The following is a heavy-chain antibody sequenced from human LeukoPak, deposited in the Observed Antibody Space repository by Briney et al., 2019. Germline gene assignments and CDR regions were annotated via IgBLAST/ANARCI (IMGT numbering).Heavy chain of an antibody. CDR1: GFTFNNYA. CDR2: ISGSGGST. J-gene: IGHJ4*02. D-gene: IGHD3-22*01. CDR3: AKGDSTYYYDSSGYM. Sequence: GGSLRLSCAASGFTFNNYAMSWVRQAPGKGLEWVSVISGSGGSTDYADSVKGRFTISRDNSKNTLYLQMNSLRAEDTAVYYCAKGDSTYYYDSSGYMRGQGTLVTASS. V-gene: IGHV3-23*01.